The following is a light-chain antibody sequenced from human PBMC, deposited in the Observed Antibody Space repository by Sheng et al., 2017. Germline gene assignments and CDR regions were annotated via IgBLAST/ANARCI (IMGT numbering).Light chain of an antibody. Sequence: VLTQSPATLSVSPGEKATLSCRASQIVGNYLAWYQQKPGQAPRLLIYDASNRATGIPARFSGSGSGSDFTLTISSLEPEDFAVYYCQQRTYWPLFTFGPGTRVDIK. J-gene: IGKJ3*01. V-gene: IGKV3-11*01. CDR1: QIVGNY. CDR2: DAS. CDR3: QQRTYWPLFT.